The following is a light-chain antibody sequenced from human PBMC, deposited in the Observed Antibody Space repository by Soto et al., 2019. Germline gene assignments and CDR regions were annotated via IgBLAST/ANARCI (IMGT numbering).Light chain of an antibody. Sequence: QSVLTQPASVSGSPGQSITISCTGTSSDVGGYNYVSWYQQHPGKAPKLMIYDVSNRPSGISNRFSGSKSGNTASLTISGLQAEDEADYYCSSYTSSSTYDLGTGTKVTVL. CDR3: SSYTSSSTYD. CDR2: DVS. J-gene: IGLJ1*01. CDR1: SSDVGGYNY. V-gene: IGLV2-14*01.